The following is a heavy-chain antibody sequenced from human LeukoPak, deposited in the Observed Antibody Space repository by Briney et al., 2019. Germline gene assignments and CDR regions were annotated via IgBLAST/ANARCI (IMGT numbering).Heavy chain of an antibody. CDR1: GFTFGTHA. CDR3: AAGPGDFAVPFDY. V-gene: IGHV3-23*01. D-gene: IGHD3-10*02. Sequence: GCLRLSCGASGFTFGTHAMTWVRQAPGKGREYVSLISGSGDITYYAHSLKDRFTISRDNSKNTLYLQMHSLRAEDTAVYYCAAGPGDFAVPFDYWGQGTLVTVSS. J-gene: IGHJ4*02. CDR2: ISGSGDIT.